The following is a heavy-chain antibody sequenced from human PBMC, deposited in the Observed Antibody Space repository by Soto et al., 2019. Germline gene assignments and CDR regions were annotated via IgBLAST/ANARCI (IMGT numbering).Heavy chain of an antibody. V-gene: IGHV1-8*01. Sequence: QVQLVQSGAEVKMPGASVKVSCKASGYTFTSYDIKWVRQATGQGLEWMGWMNPNSGNTGYAQKFQGRVTMTRNTSQSTAYMELSSLRSEDTAVYYCARERGLGSYYTPWFDPWGQGTLVTVSS. CDR1: GYTFTSYD. CDR2: MNPNSGNT. J-gene: IGHJ5*02. D-gene: IGHD3-10*01. CDR3: ARERGLGSYYTPWFDP.